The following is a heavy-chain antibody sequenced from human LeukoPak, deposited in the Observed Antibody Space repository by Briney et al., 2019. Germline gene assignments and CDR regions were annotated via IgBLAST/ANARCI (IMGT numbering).Heavy chain of an antibody. J-gene: IGHJ6*02. CDR2: ISGSGGST. V-gene: IGHV3-23*01. D-gene: IGHD3-22*01. Sequence: GGSLRLSCAASGFTFSSYAMSWVRQAPGKGLEWVSAISGSGGSTYYADFVKGRFTISRDNSKNTLYLQMNSLRAEDTTVYYCAKDLGEGDSSGYHYYGMDVWGQGTTVTVSS. CDR1: GFTFSSYA. CDR3: AKDLGEGDSSGYHYYGMDV.